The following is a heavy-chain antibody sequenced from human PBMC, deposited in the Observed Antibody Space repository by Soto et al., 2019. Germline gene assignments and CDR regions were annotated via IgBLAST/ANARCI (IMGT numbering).Heavy chain of an antibody. CDR2: ISRDGTNT. J-gene: IGHJ5*02. V-gene: IGHV3-43*01. CDR1: GFTFDDYN. Sequence: EVQLVQSGGVVVQPGGSLRLSCAASGFTFDDYNMHWVRQAPGKGLEWVSLISRDGTNTNYAESVKGRFTISRDNSKNSLYLQTNSLRTEDTALYYCVKETYYYDVSSYYPLGSWGQGTLVTVSS. CDR3: VKETYYYDVSSYYPLGS. D-gene: IGHD3-22*01.